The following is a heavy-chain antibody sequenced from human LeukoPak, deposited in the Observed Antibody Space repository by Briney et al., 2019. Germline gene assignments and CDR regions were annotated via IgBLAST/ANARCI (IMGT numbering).Heavy chain of an antibody. D-gene: IGHD3-22*01. CDR2: ISSSGSTI. Sequence: GGSLRLSCAASGFTFSDYYVSWIRQAPGKGLEWVSYISSSGSTIYYADSVKGRFTISRDNAKNSLYLQMNSLRAEDTAVYYCASYEPYYYDSSGYQYFQHWGQGTLVTVSS. V-gene: IGHV3-11*04. J-gene: IGHJ1*01. CDR3: ASYEPYYYDSSGYQYFQH. CDR1: GFTFSDYY.